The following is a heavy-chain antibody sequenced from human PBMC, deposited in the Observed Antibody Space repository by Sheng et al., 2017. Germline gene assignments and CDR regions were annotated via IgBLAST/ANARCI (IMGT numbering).Heavy chain of an antibody. J-gene: IGHJ4*02. CDR3: ARDLHYYGVFDY. CDR1: GFTFSSYG. D-gene: IGHD3-10*01. V-gene: IGHV3-33*01. CDR2: IWYDGSNK. Sequence: QVQLVESGGGVVQPGRSLRLSCAASGFTFSSYGMHWVRQAPGKGLEWVAVIWYDGSNKYYADSVKGRFTISRDNSKNTLYLQMNSLRAEDTAVYYCARDLHYYGVFDYWGQGTLVTV.